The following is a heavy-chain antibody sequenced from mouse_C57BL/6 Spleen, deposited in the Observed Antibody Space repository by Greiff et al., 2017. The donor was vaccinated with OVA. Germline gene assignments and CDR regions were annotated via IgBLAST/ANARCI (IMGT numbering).Heavy chain of an antibody. CDR2: IWTGGGT. CDR1: GFSLTSYA. D-gene: IGHD1-1*01. Sequence: VKLVESGPGLVAPSQSLSITCTVSGFSLTSYAISWVRQPPGKGLEWLGVIWTGGGTNYNSALKSRLSISKDNSKSQVFLKMNSLQTDDTARYYCARTAITTKGYWYFDVWGTGTTVTVSS. J-gene: IGHJ1*03. CDR3: ARTAITTKGYWYFDV. V-gene: IGHV2-9-1*01.